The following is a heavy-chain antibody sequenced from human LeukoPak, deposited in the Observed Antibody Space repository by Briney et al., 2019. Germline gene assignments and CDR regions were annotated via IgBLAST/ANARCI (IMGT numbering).Heavy chain of an antibody. V-gene: IGHV1-2*02. Sequence: GASVKVSCKASGYTFTGYYMHWVRQAPGQGLEWMGWINPNSGGTNYAQKFQGRVTMTRDTSISTAYMELSRLRSDDTAVYYCASLGIAVAGTNFADFEEKYYWGQGTLVTVSS. CDR1: GYTFTGYY. CDR3: ASLGIAVAGTNFADFEEKYY. CDR2: INPNSGGT. D-gene: IGHD6-19*01. J-gene: IGHJ4*02.